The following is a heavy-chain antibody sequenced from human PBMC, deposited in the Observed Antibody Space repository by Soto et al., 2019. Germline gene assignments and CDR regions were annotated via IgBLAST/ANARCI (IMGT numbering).Heavy chain of an antibody. D-gene: IGHD3-10*01. CDR2: ISGHGDAT. V-gene: IGHV3-23*01. J-gene: IGHJ4*02. CDR1: GFPFTGYA. CDR3: ANSRVSMVRGLIIIPNY. Sequence: VQLLESGGGLVQPGGSLRLSCAASGFPFTGYAMSWVGQAPGKGLEWVSAISGHGDATFYADSVKGRFTISRDNSKNTLYLHMNSLRAEDTALYYCANSRVSMVRGLIIIPNYWGQGTLVTVSS.